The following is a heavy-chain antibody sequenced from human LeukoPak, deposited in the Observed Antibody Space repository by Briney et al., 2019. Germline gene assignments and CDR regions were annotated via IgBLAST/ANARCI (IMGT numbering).Heavy chain of an antibody. V-gene: IGHV3-30*18. CDR1: GFTFSSYG. D-gene: IGHD3-9*01. Sequence: GRSLRLSCAASGFTFSSYGMHWVRQAPGKGLEWVAVISYDGSNKYYADSVKGRFTISRDNSKNTLYLQMNSLRAEDTAVYYCAKDGVSRLRYFDWLLPGGYFQHWGQGTLDTVSS. CDR2: ISYDGSNK. J-gene: IGHJ1*01. CDR3: AKDGVSRLRYFDWLLPGGYFQH.